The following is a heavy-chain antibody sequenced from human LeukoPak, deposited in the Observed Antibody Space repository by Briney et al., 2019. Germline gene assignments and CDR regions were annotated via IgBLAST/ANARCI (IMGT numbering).Heavy chain of an antibody. CDR1: RFTFSSYA. CDR3: ARESIAVAGDTFDY. J-gene: IGHJ4*02. CDR2: ISYDGSNE. D-gene: IGHD6-19*01. V-gene: IGHV3-30-3*01. Sequence: GGSLRLSCAASRFTFSSYAVHWVRQAPGQGLEWVAVISYDGSNEYYADSVKGRFTISRDNSKNTLYLQMNSLRAEDTAVYYCARESIAVAGDTFDYWGQGTLVTVSS.